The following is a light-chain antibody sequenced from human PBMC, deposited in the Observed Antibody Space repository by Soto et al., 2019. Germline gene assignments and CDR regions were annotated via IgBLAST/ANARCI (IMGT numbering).Light chain of an antibody. Sequence: QSVLTQPASVSGSPGQSITISCTGTSSDVCGYNYVSWYQQNPGKAPKLMIYDVSNRPSGVSNRFSGSKSGNTASLTISGLQAEDEADYYCSSYTSSSTLFYVFGTGTKVTVL. CDR3: SSYTSSSTLFYV. CDR1: SSDVCGYNY. J-gene: IGLJ1*01. CDR2: DVS. V-gene: IGLV2-14*01.